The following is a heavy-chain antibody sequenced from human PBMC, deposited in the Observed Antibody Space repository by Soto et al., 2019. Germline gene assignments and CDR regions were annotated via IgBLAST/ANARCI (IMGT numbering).Heavy chain of an antibody. CDR2: IDWDDDK. Sequence: ESGPTLVKPTQALTLTCTFSGFSLSTSGMCVSWIRQPPGKALEWLALIDWDDDKYYSTSLKTRLTISKDTSKNQVVLTMTNMDPVDTATYYCARIRTELFFCSVMDVLVQGSTVTVSS. CDR3: ARIRTELFFCSVMDV. D-gene: IGHD1-7*01. V-gene: IGHV2-70*01. J-gene: IGHJ6*01. CDR1: GFSLSTSGMC.